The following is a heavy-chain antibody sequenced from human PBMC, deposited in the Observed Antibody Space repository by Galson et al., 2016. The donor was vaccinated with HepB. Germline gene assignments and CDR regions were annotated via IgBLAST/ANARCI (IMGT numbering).Heavy chain of an antibody. CDR1: GGAFSSYY. D-gene: IGHD3-22*01. V-gene: IGHV4-34*01. Sequence: SETLSLTCRVYGGAFSSYYWTWIRQPPGKGLEWIGEINHSGSTNYNPSLKSRVTMSVDTSRKQFSLNLSSVTAADTAVYYCARAIPLHDSSGSYQYFYTMDVWGQGTTVTVSS. J-gene: IGHJ6*02. CDR3: ARAIPLHDSSGSYQYFYTMDV. CDR2: INHSGST.